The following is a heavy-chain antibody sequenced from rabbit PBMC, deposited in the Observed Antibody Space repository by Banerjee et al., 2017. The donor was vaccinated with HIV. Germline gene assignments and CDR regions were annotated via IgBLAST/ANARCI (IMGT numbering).Heavy chain of an antibody. CDR2: IYAGSSGST. D-gene: IGHD1-1*01. Sequence: QQQLEESGGGLVKPEGSLTLTCTASGFSFSRRYYMCWVRQAPGKGLEWIACIYAGSSGSTYYASWAKGRFTISKTSSTTVTLQMTSLTAADTATYFCARDLTFDTTLWGPGTLVTVS. CDR3: ARDLTFDTTL. V-gene: IGHV1S45*01. J-gene: IGHJ4*01. CDR1: GFSFSRRYY.